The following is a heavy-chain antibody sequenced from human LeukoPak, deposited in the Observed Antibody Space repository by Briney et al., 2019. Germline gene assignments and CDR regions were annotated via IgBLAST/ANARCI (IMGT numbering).Heavy chain of an antibody. V-gene: IGHV3-23*01. CDR2: ISSSGNT. CDR1: GFTFGRSA. CDR3: VKGRMSEDGLDF. J-gene: IGHJ4*02. D-gene: IGHD5-24*01. Sequence: GGSLRLSCEASGFTFGRSAMTWVRRTPGRGLEWSSSISSSGNTYYADSVKGRFTISRDNSKNLVNLQMNSLRAEDTAIYYCVKGRMSEDGLDFWGQGSLVTVSS.